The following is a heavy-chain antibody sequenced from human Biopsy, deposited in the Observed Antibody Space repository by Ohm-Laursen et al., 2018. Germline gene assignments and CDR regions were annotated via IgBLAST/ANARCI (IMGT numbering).Heavy chain of an antibody. J-gene: IGHJ6*02. CDR2: INHSGRT. D-gene: IGHD3-22*01. V-gene: IGHV4-34*01. Sequence: TLSLTCAVYGESFNGYYWSWIRQTPGKGLEWIGEINHSGRTNYNPSLKSRVTISVDTSKNQFSLKVRSVTAADTAVYYCVRGVDYYDPYHYYVLDVWGQGTTVTVSS. CDR3: VRGVDYYDPYHYYVLDV. CDR1: GESFNGYY.